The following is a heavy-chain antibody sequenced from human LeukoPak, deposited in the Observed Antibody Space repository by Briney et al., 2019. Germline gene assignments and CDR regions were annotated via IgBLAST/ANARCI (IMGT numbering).Heavy chain of an antibody. V-gene: IGHV3-11*01. Sequence: GGSLRLSCAASGFTFSDYYISWIRQAPGKGLEWISYISSSGSTVYYADSVKGRFTISRDNAKNSLYLQMNSLRAEDTALYYCTKDKSTSSSSFDYWGQGTLVTVST. CDR3: TKDKSTSSSSFDY. CDR2: ISSSGSTV. J-gene: IGHJ4*02. CDR1: GFTFSDYY. D-gene: IGHD6-13*01.